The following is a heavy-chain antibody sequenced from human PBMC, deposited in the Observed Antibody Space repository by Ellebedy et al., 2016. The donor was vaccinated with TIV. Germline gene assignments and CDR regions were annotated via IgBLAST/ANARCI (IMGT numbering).Heavy chain of an antibody. Sequence: GESLKISCAASGFTFSSYDMHWVRQVTGKGLEWVSAIGTAGDPYYPGSVKGRFTISRENAKNSLYLQMNSLRAGDTAVYYCARGGTTVAGYYYYGMDVWGQGTTVTVSS. D-gene: IGHD4-17*01. V-gene: IGHV3-13*05. CDR3: ARGGTTVAGYYYYGMDV. J-gene: IGHJ6*02. CDR2: IGTAGDP. CDR1: GFTFSSYD.